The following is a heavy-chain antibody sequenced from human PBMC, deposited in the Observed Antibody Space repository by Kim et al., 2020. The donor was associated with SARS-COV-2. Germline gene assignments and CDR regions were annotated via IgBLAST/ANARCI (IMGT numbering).Heavy chain of an antibody. V-gene: IGHV4-34*01. D-gene: IGHD3-3*01. CDR3: ARGRAGNYDFWSGTSSILFDY. CDR2: INHSGST. Sequence: ETLSLTCAVYGGSFSGYYWSWIRQPPGKGLEWIGEINHSGSTNYNPSLKSRVTISVDTSKNQFSLKLSSVTAADTAVYYCARGRAGNYDFWSGTSSILFDYWGQGTLVTVSS. J-gene: IGHJ4*02. CDR1: GGSFSGYY.